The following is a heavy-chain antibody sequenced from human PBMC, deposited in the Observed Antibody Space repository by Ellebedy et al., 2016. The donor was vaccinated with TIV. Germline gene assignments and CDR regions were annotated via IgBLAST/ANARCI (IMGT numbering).Heavy chain of an antibody. Sequence: ASVKVSCKALVYRLTNYYVHWLRQAPGQGLEWMGIIDPSGGSTIYSQKLQGRVTMTNDTSTNTVYMELSSLRSEDTAIYYCARKYYFDFWGQGTLVTVSS. CDR2: IDPSGGST. V-gene: IGHV1-46*01. J-gene: IGHJ4*02. CDR1: VYRLTNYY. CDR3: ARKYYFDF.